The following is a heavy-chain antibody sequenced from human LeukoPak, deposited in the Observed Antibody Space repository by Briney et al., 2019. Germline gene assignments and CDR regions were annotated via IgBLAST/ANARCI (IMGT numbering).Heavy chain of an antibody. CDR1: GVSISNYY. Sequence: SETLCLACTVSGVSISNYYWSWIRQPAGRGLEWIGRISTSGSTNYNPSLKSRVTMSVDTSKNQFSLKLTSVTAADTAVYYCATVTDPRYNYFDPWGQGTLVTVSS. D-gene: IGHD2-21*02. V-gene: IGHV4-4*07. J-gene: IGHJ5*02. CDR3: ATVTDPRYNYFDP. CDR2: ISTSGST.